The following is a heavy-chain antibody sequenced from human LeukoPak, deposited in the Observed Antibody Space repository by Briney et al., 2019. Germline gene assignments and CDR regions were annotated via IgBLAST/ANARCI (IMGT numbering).Heavy chain of an antibody. CDR2: IRSKANSYAT. CDR1: GFTFSGSA. V-gene: IGHV3-73*01. Sequence: GGSLRLSCAASGFTFSGSAMHWVRQASGKGLEWVGRIRSKANSYATAYAASLKGRFTISRDDSKNTAYLQMNSLKTEDTAVYYCTTKVITIFGVVIVVWGQGTLVTVSS. D-gene: IGHD3-3*01. CDR3: TTKVITIFGVVIVV. J-gene: IGHJ4*02.